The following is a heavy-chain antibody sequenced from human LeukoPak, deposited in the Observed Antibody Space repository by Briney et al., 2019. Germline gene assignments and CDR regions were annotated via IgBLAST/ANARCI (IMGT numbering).Heavy chain of an antibody. J-gene: IGHJ4*02. CDR1: GGYISSYY. D-gene: IGHD2-8*01. Sequence: SETLSLTCTVSGGYISSYYWSWIRQPPGKGLEWIGYIHDIGSTNYNPSLKSRVTISLDTSKKQLSLKLSSVTAADTAVYYCARLDRLIHFDYWGQGTLVTVSS. CDR2: IHDIGST. V-gene: IGHV4-59*08. CDR3: ARLDRLIHFDY.